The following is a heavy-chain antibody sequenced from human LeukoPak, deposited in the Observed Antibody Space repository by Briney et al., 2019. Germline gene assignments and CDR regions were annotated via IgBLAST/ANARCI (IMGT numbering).Heavy chain of an antibody. D-gene: IGHD3-22*01. CDR3: ATEGGSSGPRCFQH. V-gene: IGHV1-24*01. Sequence: GASVKVSCKVSGYTLTELSMHWVRQAPGKGLEWMGGFDPEDGETIYAQKFQGRVTMTEDTSTDTAYMELSSLRSEDTAVYYCATEGGSSGPRCFQHWGQGTLVTVSS. J-gene: IGHJ1*01. CDR1: GYTLTELS. CDR2: FDPEDGET.